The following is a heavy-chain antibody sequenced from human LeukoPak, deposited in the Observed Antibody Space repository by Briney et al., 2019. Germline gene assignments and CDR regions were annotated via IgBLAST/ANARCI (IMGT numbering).Heavy chain of an antibody. D-gene: IGHD6-13*01. CDR3: ARRDRAAAFFYYYYYMDV. CDR1: GGSISSSNW. V-gene: IGHV4-4*02. CDR2: IYHSGST. J-gene: IGHJ6*03. Sequence: PSETLSLTCAVSGGSISSSNWWSWVRQPPGKGLEWIGEIYHSGSTNYNPSLKSRVTISVDTSKNQFSLKLSSVTAADTAVYYCARRDRAAAFFYYYYYMDVWGKGTTVTVSS.